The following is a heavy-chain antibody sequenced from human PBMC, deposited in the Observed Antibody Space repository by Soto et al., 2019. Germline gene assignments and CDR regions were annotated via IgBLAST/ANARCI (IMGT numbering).Heavy chain of an antibody. V-gene: IGHV3-33*01. CDR3: VRGNGYTYGPFDN. D-gene: IGHD5-18*01. Sequence: QVQLVESGGGVVQPGRWLRLFCAASGFSFESYGMHWVRQARGKGLEWVAAIWFDGSDRKYVDYVKGRFTISRDNSKNTVFLQMTSLSAEDTAVYYCVRGNGYTYGPFDNWGQGTLVTVSS. CDR2: IWFDGSDR. CDR1: GFSFESYG. J-gene: IGHJ4*02.